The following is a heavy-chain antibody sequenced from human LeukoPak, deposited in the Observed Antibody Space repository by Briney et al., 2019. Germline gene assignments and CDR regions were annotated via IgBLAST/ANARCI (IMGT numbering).Heavy chain of an antibody. V-gene: IGHV3-49*04. CDR1: GFTFGDYA. Sequence: GRSLRLSCTASGFTFGDYAMSWVRQAPGKGLEWVGFIRSKAYGGTTEYAASVKGRFTISRDDSKSIAYLQMNSLRAEDTAVYYCASEYYYDSSGYLVLWGQGTLVTVSS. CDR2: IRSKAYGGTT. CDR3: ASEYYYDSSGYLVL. D-gene: IGHD3-22*01. J-gene: IGHJ4*02.